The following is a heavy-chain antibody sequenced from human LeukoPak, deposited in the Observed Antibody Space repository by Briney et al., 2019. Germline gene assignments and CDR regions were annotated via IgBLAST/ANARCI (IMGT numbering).Heavy chain of an antibody. CDR3: ARGAGYCSGGSCPNWFDP. J-gene: IGHJ5*02. D-gene: IGHD2-15*01. CDR1: GGSISSSSYY. V-gene: IGHV4-39*01. Sequence: SETLSLTCTVSGGSISSSSYYWGWSRQPPGKGLEWIGSIYYSGSTYYNPSLKSRVTISVDTSKNQFSLKLSSVTAADTAVYYCARGAGYCSGGSCPNWFDPWGQGTLVTVSS. CDR2: IYYSGST.